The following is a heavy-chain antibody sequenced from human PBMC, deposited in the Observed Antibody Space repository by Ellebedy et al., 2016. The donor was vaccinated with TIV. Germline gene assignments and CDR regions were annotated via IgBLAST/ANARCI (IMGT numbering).Heavy chain of an antibody. Sequence: GGSLRLXXAASGFTFDDYAMHWVRQTPGKGLEWVSGISWNSGSIGYADSVKGRFTISRDNAKNSLYLQMNSLRAEDTALYYCAKANGYSSGWYLDWGQGTLVTVSS. V-gene: IGHV3-9*01. J-gene: IGHJ4*02. D-gene: IGHD6-19*01. CDR1: GFTFDDYA. CDR2: ISWNSGSI. CDR3: AKANGYSSGWYLD.